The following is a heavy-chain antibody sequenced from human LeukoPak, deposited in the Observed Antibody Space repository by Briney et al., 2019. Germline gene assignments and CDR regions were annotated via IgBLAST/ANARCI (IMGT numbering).Heavy chain of an antibody. Sequence: VASVKVSCKASGGTFSSYAISWVRQAPGQGLVWMGGIIPIFGTANYAQKFQGRVTITADESTSTAYMELSSLRSEDTAVYYCARATPAEAFTLFDYWGQGTLVTVSS. CDR3: ARATPAEAFTLFDY. D-gene: IGHD3-3*02. J-gene: IGHJ4*02. V-gene: IGHV1-69*13. CDR1: GGTFSSYA. CDR2: IIPIFGTA.